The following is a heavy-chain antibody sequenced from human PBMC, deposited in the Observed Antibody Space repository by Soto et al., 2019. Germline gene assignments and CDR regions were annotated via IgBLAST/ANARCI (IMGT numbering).Heavy chain of an antibody. V-gene: IGHV3-23*01. CDR3: ARKVLGSTSRPDWWYFDL. CDR2: ISGGGDRA. J-gene: IGHJ2*01. D-gene: IGHD2-2*01. CDR1: GFTFINYA. Sequence: EVQLLESGGGLVQPGGSLRLSCVGSGFTFINYAMNWVRQTPGKGLXWVSTISGGGDRAFDADTVKGRFTISRDNSKNTVXLQMNSLRADDTAVYYCARKVLGSTSRPDWWYFDLWGRGTLVTVSS.